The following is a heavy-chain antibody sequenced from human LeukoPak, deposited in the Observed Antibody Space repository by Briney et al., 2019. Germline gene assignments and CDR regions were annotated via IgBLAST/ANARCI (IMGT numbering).Heavy chain of an antibody. V-gene: IGHV3-53*01. CDR3: ARDCSGGSCCSYYYGMDV. CDR2: IYSGGST. D-gene: IGHD2-15*01. Sequence: RPGGSLRLSCAASGFTVSSNYMSWVRQAPGKGLEWVSVIYSGGSTYYADSVKGRFTISRDNSKNTLYLQMNSLRAEDTAVYYCARDCSGGSCCSYYYGMDVWGQGTTVTVSS. CDR1: GFTVSSNY. J-gene: IGHJ6*02.